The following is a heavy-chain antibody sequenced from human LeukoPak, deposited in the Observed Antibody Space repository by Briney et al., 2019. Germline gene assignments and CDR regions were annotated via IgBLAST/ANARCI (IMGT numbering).Heavy chain of an antibody. V-gene: IGHV1-69*06. CDR2: IIPIFGTA. J-gene: IGHJ4*02. Sequence: ASVKVSCKASGGTFSSYAISWVRQAPGQGLEWMGGIIPIFGTANYAQKFQGRVTITADKSTSTAYMELSSLRSEDTAVYYCARETEGYCSSTSCPLKYWGQGTLVTVSS. D-gene: IGHD2-2*01. CDR1: GGTFSSYA. CDR3: ARETEGYCSSTSCPLKY.